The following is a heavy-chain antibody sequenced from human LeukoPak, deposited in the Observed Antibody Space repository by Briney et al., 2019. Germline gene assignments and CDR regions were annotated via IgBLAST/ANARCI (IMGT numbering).Heavy chain of an antibody. CDR3: ARGVYIAAAQYGY. V-gene: IGHV4-59*01. D-gene: IGHD6-13*01. Sequence: PSETLSLTCTVSGGSISSYYWSWIRQPPGKGLEWIGYIYYSGSTNYNPSLKSRVTISVDTSKNQFSLKLSSVTAADTAVYYCARGVYIAAAQYGYWGQGTLVSVSS. CDR2: IYYSGST. J-gene: IGHJ4*02. CDR1: GGSISSYY.